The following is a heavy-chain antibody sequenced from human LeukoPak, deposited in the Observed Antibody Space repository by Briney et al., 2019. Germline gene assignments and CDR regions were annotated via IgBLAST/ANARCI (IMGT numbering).Heavy chain of an antibody. V-gene: IGHV1-8*01. D-gene: IGHD2-15*01. CDR2: MNPNSGNT. Sequence: GASVKVSCKASGYTFTSYDINWVRQATGQGLEWMGWMNPNSGNTGYAQKFQGRVTVTRNTSISTAYMELSSLRSEDTAVYYCARGYCSGGSCYSRGDAFDIWGQGTMVTVSS. J-gene: IGHJ3*02. CDR3: ARGYCSGGSCYSRGDAFDI. CDR1: GYTFTSYD.